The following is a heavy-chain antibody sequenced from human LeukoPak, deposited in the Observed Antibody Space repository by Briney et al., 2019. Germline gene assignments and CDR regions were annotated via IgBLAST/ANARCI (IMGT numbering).Heavy chain of an antibody. J-gene: IGHJ4*02. V-gene: IGHV4-59*01. CDR3: ARGDAIVGATSDY. CDR1: GGSISSYY. CDR2: IYYSGST. Sequence: SETLSLTCTVSGGSISSYYWSWIRQPPGKGLEWIGYIYYSGSTNYNPSLKGRVTISVDTSKNQFSLKLSSVTAADTAVYYCARGDAIVGATSDYWGQGTLVTVSS. D-gene: IGHD1-26*01.